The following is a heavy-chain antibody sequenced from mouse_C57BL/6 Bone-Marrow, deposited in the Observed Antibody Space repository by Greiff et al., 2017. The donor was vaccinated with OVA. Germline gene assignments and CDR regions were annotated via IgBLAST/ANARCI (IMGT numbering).Heavy chain of an antibody. V-gene: IGHV1-82*01. Sequence: QVQLKESGPELVKPGASVKISCKASGYAFSSSWMNWVKQRPGKGLEWIGRIYPGDGDTNYNGKFKGKATLTADKSSSTAYMQLSSLTSEDSAVYFCARGGNYSNYGWYFDVWGTGTTVTVSS. CDR3: ARGGNYSNYGWYFDV. J-gene: IGHJ1*03. D-gene: IGHD2-5*01. CDR2: IYPGDGDT. CDR1: GYAFSSSW.